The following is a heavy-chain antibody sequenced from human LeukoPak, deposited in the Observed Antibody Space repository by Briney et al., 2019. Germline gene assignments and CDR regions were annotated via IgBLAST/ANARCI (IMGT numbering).Heavy chain of an antibody. J-gene: IGHJ4*02. Sequence: PSETLSLTCTVSGGSISSSSYYWGWIRQPPGKGLEWIGSIYYSGSTYYNPSLKSRVTISVDTSKNQFSLKLSSVTAADTAVYYCARDPLIAAAGTRGGFDYWGQGTLVTVSS. D-gene: IGHD6-13*01. CDR1: GGSISSSSYY. CDR2: IYYSGST. CDR3: ARDPLIAAAGTRGGFDY. V-gene: IGHV4-39*07.